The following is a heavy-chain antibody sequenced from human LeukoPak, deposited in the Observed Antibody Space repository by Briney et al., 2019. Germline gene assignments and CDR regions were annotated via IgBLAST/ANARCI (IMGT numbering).Heavy chain of an antibody. Sequence: GGSLRLSCVASGFTFSISWVTWVRQAPGKGLEWVANIDKHGNGKYYVDSVKGRFAISRDYATNSVFLQMNSLRAEDTSVYYCARDAGWGYYDLWGQGTPVTVSS. CDR1: GFTFSISW. J-gene: IGHJ4*02. CDR3: ARDAGWGYYDL. V-gene: IGHV3-7*01. D-gene: IGHD1-26*01. CDR2: IDKHGNGK.